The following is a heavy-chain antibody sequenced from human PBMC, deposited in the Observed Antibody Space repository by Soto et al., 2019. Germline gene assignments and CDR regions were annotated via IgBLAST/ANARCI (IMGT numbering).Heavy chain of an antibody. CDR3: ARDTSSLKRLHKYSFYDFRPPVYYVIDV. D-gene: IGHD5-12*01. CDR1: GFSFSDYS. Sequence: GGSLRLSCAASGFSFSDYSMNWVRQAPGKGLEWVSFIDLSGTTTYYRDSVKGRFTIFKDNSKNTLYLQMNSLRAEDTAVYYCARDTSSLKRLHKYSFYDFRPPVYYVIDVWGQRSSVTGSS. CDR2: IDLSGTTT. J-gene: IGHJ6*02. V-gene: IGHV3-23*03.